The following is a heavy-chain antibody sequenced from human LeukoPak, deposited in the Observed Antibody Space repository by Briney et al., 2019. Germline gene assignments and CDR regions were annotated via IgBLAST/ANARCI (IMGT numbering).Heavy chain of an antibody. J-gene: IGHJ4*02. CDR2: IRSSSSII. CDR1: GLTFSTYS. CDR3: ARNLYDFLPGFDS. Sequence: PGGSLRLSCAASGLTFSTYSMNWVRQSPGKGLEWVSYIRSSSSIIHYADSVKGRFTISRDNAKSSLYLQMNSLRDEDTAVYYCARNLYDFLPGFDSWGQGTLVTVSS. V-gene: IGHV3-48*02. D-gene: IGHD3-9*01.